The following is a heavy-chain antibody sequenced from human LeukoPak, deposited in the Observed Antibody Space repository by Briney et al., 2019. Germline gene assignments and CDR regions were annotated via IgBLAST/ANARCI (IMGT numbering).Heavy chain of an antibody. CDR1: GFTFDDYG. J-gene: IGHJ4*02. CDR3: ARADWNLYFDY. V-gene: IGHV3-20*04. CDR2: INWNGGST. Sequence: GXSLRLSCAASGFTFDDYGMSWVRQAPGKGLEWVSGINWNGGSTGYADSVKGRFTISRDNAKNSLYLQMNSLRAEDTALYYCARADWNLYFDYWGQGTLVTVSS. D-gene: IGHD1-1*01.